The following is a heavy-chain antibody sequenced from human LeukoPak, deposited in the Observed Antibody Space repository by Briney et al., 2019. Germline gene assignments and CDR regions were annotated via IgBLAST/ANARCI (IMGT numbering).Heavy chain of an antibody. V-gene: IGHV3-30-3*01. CDR2: VRNDGGDK. D-gene: IGHD6-6*01. J-gene: IGHJ3*02. CDR1: GFIFSDYA. Sequence: GGSPRLSCAASGFIFSDYAIHWVRQAPGKELEWVGVVRNDGGDKYYADSVKGRFTVSRDNSKSTLYLQMSSLRPEDTAVYYCARETKRQLLSNPFHIWGQGTMVTVSS. CDR3: ARETKRQLLSNPFHI.